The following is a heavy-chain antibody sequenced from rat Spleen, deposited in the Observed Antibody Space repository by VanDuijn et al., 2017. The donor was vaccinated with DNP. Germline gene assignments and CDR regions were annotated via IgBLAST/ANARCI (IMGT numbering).Heavy chain of an antibody. D-gene: IGHD1-10*01. Sequence: EVQLVQSGGGLVQPGRSLKLSCAASGFTFSDYYMSWVRQAPTMGLEWVASINSDGSRTYYRDSVKGRFTISRDNAQNTLYLQMSKLGSEDTAIYYCGRNNYYTLDTWGQGASVTVSS. CDR1: GFTFSDYY. CDR2: INSDGSRT. CDR3: GRNNYYTLDT. J-gene: IGHJ4*01. V-gene: IGHV5-22*01.